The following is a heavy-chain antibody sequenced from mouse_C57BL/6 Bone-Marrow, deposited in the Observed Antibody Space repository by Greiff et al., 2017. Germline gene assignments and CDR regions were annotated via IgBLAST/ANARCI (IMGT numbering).Heavy chain of an antibody. CDR2: IDPENGDT. Sequence: VQLQQSGAELVRPGASVKLSCTASGFHIKDAYMHWVKQGPEQGLEWIGWIDPENGDTDYASKFQGKAPITIDTSSNPAYLPLSSLPSEDTAVYDCTRSADGGQGTLVTVAA. J-gene: IGHJ3*01. V-gene: IGHV14-4*01. CDR1: GFHIKDAY. CDR3: TRSAD.